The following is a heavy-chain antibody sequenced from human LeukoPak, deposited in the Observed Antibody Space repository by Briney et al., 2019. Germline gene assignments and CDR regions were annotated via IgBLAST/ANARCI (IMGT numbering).Heavy chain of an antibody. CDR3: AKERLGYCSSTSCPNYFDY. J-gene: IGHJ4*02. D-gene: IGHD2-2*01. Sequence: PGGSLRLSCAASGFTFSSYGMHWVRQAPGKGLEWVAVIWYDGSNKYYADSVKGRFTISRDNSKNTLYLQMNSLRAEDTAVYYCAKERLGYCSSTSCPNYFDYWGQGTLVTVSS. V-gene: IGHV3-33*06. CDR1: GFTFSSYG. CDR2: IWYDGSNK.